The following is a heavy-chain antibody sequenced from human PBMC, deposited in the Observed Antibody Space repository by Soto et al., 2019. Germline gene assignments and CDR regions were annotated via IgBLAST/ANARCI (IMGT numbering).Heavy chain of an antibody. CDR2: IYHSGST. CDR3: RGVSVAGTGYDN. V-gene: IGHV4-4*02. D-gene: IGHD6-19*01. CDR1: SGSISSSNW. J-gene: IGHJ4*02. Sequence: SETLSLTCAVSSGSISSSNWWSWVRQPPGKGLEWIGEIYHSGSTNYNPSLKSRVTISVDKSKNQFSLKLRSVTAAATAVYYSRGVSVAGTGYDNGGQGTLVTVSS.